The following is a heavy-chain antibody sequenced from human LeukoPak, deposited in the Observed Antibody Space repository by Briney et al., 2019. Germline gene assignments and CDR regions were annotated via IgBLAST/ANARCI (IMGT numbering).Heavy chain of an antibody. CDR1: GFTFSIYW. J-gene: IGHJ5*02. V-gene: IGHV3-7*01. Sequence: GGSLRLSCAASGFTFSIYWMSWVRQAPGKGLEWVANIKQDGSEKYYVDSVKGRFTISRDNAKNSLFLQMNSLRAEDTAVYYCARAPLYSGRCPAPWAREPLATFPS. CDR3: ARAPLYSGRCPAP. D-gene: IGHD1-26*01. CDR2: IKQDGSEK.